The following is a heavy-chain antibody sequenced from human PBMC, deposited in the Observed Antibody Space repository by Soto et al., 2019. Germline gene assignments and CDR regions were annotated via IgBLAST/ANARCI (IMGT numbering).Heavy chain of an antibody. CDR2: ISVDGRRT. CDR3: ARDARQQYFDY. D-gene: IGHD5-18*01. V-gene: IGHV3-23*01. J-gene: IGHJ4*02. Sequence: VGSLRLSCAASGFTFSSYAMTWVRQAPGKGLEWVSGISVDGRRTYYADSVKGRFTISRDNAKNSLYLQMNSLRAEDTAVYYCARDARQQYFDYWGQGTLVTVSS. CDR1: GFTFSSYA.